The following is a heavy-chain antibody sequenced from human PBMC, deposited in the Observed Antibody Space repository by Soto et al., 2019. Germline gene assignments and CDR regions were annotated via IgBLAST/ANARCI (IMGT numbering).Heavy chain of an antibody. D-gene: IGHD4-17*01. Sequence: GSLRLSCAASGFTFSSYAMSWVRQAPGKGLEWVSAISGSGGSTYYADSVKGRFTISRDNSKNTLYLQMNSLRAEDTAVYYCAKDSTVTKYYYYYYYMDVWGKGTTVTVSS. CDR3: AKDSTVTKYYYYYYYMDV. J-gene: IGHJ6*03. CDR2: ISGSGGST. V-gene: IGHV3-23*01. CDR1: GFTFSSYA.